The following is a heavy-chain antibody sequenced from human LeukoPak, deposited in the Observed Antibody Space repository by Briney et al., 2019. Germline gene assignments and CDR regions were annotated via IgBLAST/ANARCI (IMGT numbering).Heavy chain of an antibody. CDR1: GGSISSYY. D-gene: IGHD3-10*01. J-gene: IGHJ5*02. CDR3: ARDRITMVRANLFDP. CDR2: IYTSGSP. V-gene: IGHV4-4*07. Sequence: SETLSLTCTVSGGSISSYYWIWIRQPAGKGLEWIGRIYTSGSPNYNPSLKSRVTMSVDTSKNQFSLKLSSVTAADTAVYYCARDRITMVRANLFDPGGQGTLVTVSS.